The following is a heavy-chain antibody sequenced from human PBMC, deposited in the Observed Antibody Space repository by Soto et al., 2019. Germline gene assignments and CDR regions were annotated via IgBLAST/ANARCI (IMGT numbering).Heavy chain of an antibody. CDR2: ISSNGGST. V-gene: IGHV3-64*01. J-gene: IGHJ4*02. D-gene: IGHD5-12*01. Sequence: GGSLRLSCAASGFTFSSYAMHWVRQAPGKGLEYVSAISSNGGSTYYANSVKGRFTISRDNSKNTLYLQMGSLRAEDMAVYYCARRDGYDFDYWGQGTLVTVSS. CDR3: ARRDGYDFDY. CDR1: GFTFSSYA.